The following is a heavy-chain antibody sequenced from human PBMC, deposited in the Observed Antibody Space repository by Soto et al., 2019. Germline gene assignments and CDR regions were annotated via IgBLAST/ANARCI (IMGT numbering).Heavy chain of an antibody. V-gene: IGHV3-30*18. CDR2: ISYDGSNK. D-gene: IGHD6-19*01. Sequence: QVQLVESGGGVVQPGRSLRLSCAASGFTFSSYGMHWVRQAPGKGLEWVAVISYDGSNKYYADSMKGRFTISRDNSKNTLYLQMNSLRAEDTAVYYCAKARSGWYHDYWGQGTLVTVSS. CDR3: AKARSGWYHDY. CDR1: GFTFSSYG. J-gene: IGHJ4*02.